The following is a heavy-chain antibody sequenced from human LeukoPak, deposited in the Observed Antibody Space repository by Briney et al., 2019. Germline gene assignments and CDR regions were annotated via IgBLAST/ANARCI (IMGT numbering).Heavy chain of an antibody. J-gene: IGHJ4*02. CDR3: ARVYSSGWSVYFDY. D-gene: IGHD6-19*01. CDR1: YGSISNYY. Sequence: SETLSLTCTVSYGSISNYYWSWIRQPPGKGLEWIGYIYYSGSTNYNPSLKSRVTILVDTSKNQFSLKLSSVTAADTAVYYCARVYSSGWSVYFDYWGQGTLVTVSS. V-gene: IGHV4-59*12. CDR2: IYYSGST.